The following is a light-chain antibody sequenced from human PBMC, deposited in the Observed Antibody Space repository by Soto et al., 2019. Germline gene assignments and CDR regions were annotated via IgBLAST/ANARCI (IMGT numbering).Light chain of an antibody. J-gene: IGLJ2*01. CDR3: YSADSSDNHNWI. Sequence: SSELTQPPSVSVSPGQTARITCSGAALPKRYAYWYQQKSGQAPVLVIYDDSKRPSGIPERFSASSSGTMATLTISGAQVEDEGDYYCYSADSSDNHNWIFGGGTKLTVL. V-gene: IGLV3-10*01. CDR1: ALPKRY. CDR2: DDS.